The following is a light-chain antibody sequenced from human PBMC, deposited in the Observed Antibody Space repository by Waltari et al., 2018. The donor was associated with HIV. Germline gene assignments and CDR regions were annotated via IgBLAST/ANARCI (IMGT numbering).Light chain of an antibody. CDR2: EVN. Sequence: QSALTQPASVSGSPGQSITVSCTGTSSDIGSYNYFSWYQQTPGTAPKLVIYEVNNRPSGISNRFSGSKSGTTASLTISGLQTEDEAHYYCSSFTTSNTLLFGGGTKVTVL. CDR3: SSFTTSNTLL. CDR1: SSDIGSYNY. J-gene: IGLJ2*01. V-gene: IGLV2-14*01.